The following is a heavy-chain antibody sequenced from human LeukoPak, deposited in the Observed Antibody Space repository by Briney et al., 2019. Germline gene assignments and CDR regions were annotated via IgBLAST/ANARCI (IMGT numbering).Heavy chain of an antibody. CDR2: IYYSGST. Sequence: PSETLSLTCTVSGGSISSYYWSWIRQPPGKGLEWIGYIYYSGSTNYNPSLKSRVTISVDTSKNQFSLKLSSVTAADTAVYYCARDPSGSSWYWFDPWGQGTLVAVSS. J-gene: IGHJ5*02. V-gene: IGHV4-59*01. CDR3: ARDPSGSSWYWFDP. D-gene: IGHD6-13*01. CDR1: GGSISSYY.